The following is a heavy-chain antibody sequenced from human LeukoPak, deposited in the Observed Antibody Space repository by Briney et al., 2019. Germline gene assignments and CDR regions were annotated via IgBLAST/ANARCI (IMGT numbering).Heavy chain of an antibody. D-gene: IGHD6-19*01. CDR1: GGSLSRGDYY. CDR3: ARAIAVAGLLYYFDY. J-gene: IGHJ4*02. V-gene: IGHV4-30-4*08. Sequence: SQTLSLTCTVSGGSLSRGDYYWSWIRQPPGKGLEWIGESNHSGSTNYNPSLKSRVTISVDTSKNQFSLKLSSVTAADTAVYYCARAIAVAGLLYYFDYWGQGTLVTVSS. CDR2: SNHSGST.